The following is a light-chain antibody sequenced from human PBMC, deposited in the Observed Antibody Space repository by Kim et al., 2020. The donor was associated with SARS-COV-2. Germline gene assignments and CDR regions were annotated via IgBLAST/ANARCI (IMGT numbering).Light chain of an antibody. Sequence: GTVTSTCGSSAGAVTSGHSPCWVQQKPGQATTTLIYDTAKKHTWTPALFSGSLVGGKAALTLAGVQPEDEADYYCLLGYNGPWVFGGGTKVTVL. CDR1: AGAVTSGHS. CDR2: DTA. J-gene: IGLJ3*02. V-gene: IGLV7-46*01. CDR3: LLGYNGPWV.